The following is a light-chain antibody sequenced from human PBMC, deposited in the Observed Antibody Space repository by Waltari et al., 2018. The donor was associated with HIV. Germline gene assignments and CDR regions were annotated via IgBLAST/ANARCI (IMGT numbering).Light chain of an antibody. Sequence: DIVVTQSPLSLPVTPGGPASISCRSSQSLLHSNGYNYLDWYLQKPGQSPQLLIYLGFNRASGVPDRFSGTGSGTDFTLKISRVEAEDVGVYYCMQALQTPLTFGPGTKVDIE. CDR3: MQALQTPLT. CDR1: QSLLHSNGYNY. CDR2: LGF. V-gene: IGKV2-28*01. J-gene: IGKJ3*01.